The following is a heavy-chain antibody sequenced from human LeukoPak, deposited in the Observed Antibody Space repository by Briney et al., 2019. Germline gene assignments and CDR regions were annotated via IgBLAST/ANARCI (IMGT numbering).Heavy chain of an antibody. J-gene: IGHJ4*02. CDR3: ARAGESSRGCSSTSCYNY. CDR2: IIPIFGTA. Sequence: ASVKVSCKASGGTFSSYAISWVRQAPGQGLEWMGGIIPIFGTANYAQKFQGRVTITADESTSTAYMELSSLRSEDTAVYYCARAGESSRGCSSTSCYNYWGQGTLVTVSS. V-gene: IGHV1-69*13. CDR1: GGTFSSYA. D-gene: IGHD2-2*02.